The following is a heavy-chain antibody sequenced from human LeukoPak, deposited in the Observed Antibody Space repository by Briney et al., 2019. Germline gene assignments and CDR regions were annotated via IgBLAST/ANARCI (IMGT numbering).Heavy chain of an antibody. Sequence: SETLSLTCTVSGASISSGGYYWSWIRHHPGKGLEWLGYIYYSGSTYYNPSLKSRVNISLDTSKNQFSLKLSSVTAADTAVYYCARDLSGVIGYWGQGTLVTVSS. CDR2: IYYSGST. CDR1: GASISSGGYY. V-gene: IGHV4-31*03. D-gene: IGHD3-10*01. CDR3: ARDLSGVIGY. J-gene: IGHJ4*02.